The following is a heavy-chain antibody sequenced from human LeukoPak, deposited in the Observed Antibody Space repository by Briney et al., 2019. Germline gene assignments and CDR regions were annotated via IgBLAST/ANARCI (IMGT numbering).Heavy chain of an antibody. CDR1: GGSISGYY. Sequence: PSETLSLTCAVYGGSISGYYWSWIRQSPGMGREWIGEINHSGSTNYNPSLKSRFIISVDTSKSQFSLKLSSVTAADTAVYYCARGEAGTAMPYLGYWGQGTLVSVSS. CDR2: INHSGST. D-gene: IGHD5-18*01. J-gene: IGHJ4*02. V-gene: IGHV4-34*01. CDR3: ARGEAGTAMPYLGY.